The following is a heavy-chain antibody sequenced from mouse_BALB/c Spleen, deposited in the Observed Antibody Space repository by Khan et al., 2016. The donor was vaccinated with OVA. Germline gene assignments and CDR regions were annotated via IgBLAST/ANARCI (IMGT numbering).Heavy chain of an antibody. CDR2: ISYSGVT. V-gene: IGHV3-2*02. Sequence: QLEESGPGLVKPSQSLSLTCTVTGYSITSGYAWNWIRQFPGNKLEWMGYISYSGVTSYTPSLKSRISITRDTSKNQFFLQLNSVTTEDTATYYCARGKYDGDYFDYWGQGTTLTVSS. J-gene: IGHJ2*01. CDR1: GYSITSGYA. CDR3: ARGKYDGDYFDY. D-gene: IGHD2-12*01.